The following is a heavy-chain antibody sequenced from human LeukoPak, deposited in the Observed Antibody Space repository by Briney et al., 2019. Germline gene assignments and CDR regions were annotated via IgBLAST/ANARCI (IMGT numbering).Heavy chain of an antibody. CDR3: ARDPVAAAAGTWEDPFDY. Sequence: ASVKVSCKASGYTFTSYYMHWVRQAPGQGLEWMGIINPSGGSTSYAQKFQGRVTMTRDTSTSTVYMELSSLRSEDTAVYYCARDPVAAAAGTWEDPFDYWGQGTLVTVSS. J-gene: IGHJ4*02. CDR1: GYTFTSYY. CDR2: INPSGGST. V-gene: IGHV1-46*01. D-gene: IGHD6-13*01.